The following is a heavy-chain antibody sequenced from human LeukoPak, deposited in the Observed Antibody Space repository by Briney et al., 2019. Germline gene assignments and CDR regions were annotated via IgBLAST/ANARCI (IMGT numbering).Heavy chain of an antibody. D-gene: IGHD3-22*01. CDR1: GYTFTSYD. Sequence: ASVKVSCKASGYTFTSYDINWVRQATGQGLEWMGWMNPNSGNTGYAQKFQGRVTMTRNTSISTAYMEPSSLRSEDTAVYYCARVTYYDSSGLGEFDYWGQGTLVTVSS. V-gene: IGHV1-8*01. CDR3: ARVTYYDSSGLGEFDY. CDR2: MNPNSGNT. J-gene: IGHJ4*02.